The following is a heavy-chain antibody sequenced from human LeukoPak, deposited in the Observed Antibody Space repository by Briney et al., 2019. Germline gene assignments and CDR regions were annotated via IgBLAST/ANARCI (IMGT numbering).Heavy chain of an antibody. V-gene: IGHV3-23*01. CDR1: GFTFSSYA. D-gene: IGHD3-22*01. J-gene: IGHJ4*02. CDR3: ARGAYYYED. CDR2: MDGRGGTI. Sequence: GGSLRLSCAASGFTFSSYALSWVRQAPGKGLEWVSGMDGRGGTITYADSVKGRFTISRDNSKYRLFLQMDSLRAEDTAVYYCARGAYYYEDWGQGTLVTVSS.